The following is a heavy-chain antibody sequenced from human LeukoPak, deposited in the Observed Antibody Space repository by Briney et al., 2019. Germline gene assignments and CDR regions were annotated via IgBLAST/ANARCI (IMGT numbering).Heavy chain of an antibody. Sequence: GGSLRLSCAACGFTFTSYSMNWVRKAPGKGLEWVSSISSSSSYIYYADSVKGRFTISRDNAKNSLYLQMNSLRAEDTAVYYCARDWVAAAANDAFDIWGQGTMVTVSS. CDR2: ISSSSSYI. D-gene: IGHD6-13*01. V-gene: IGHV3-21*01. J-gene: IGHJ3*02. CDR3: ARDWVAAAANDAFDI. CDR1: GFTFTSYS.